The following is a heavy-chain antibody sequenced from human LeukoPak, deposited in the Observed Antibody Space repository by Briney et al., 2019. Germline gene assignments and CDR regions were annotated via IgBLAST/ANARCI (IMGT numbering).Heavy chain of an antibody. V-gene: IGHV1-2*02. Sequence: GASVKVSCKASGYTFTGYYMHWVRQAPGQGLEWMGWINPNSGGTNYAQKFQGRVTVTRDTSISTTYIELSRLRSDDTAVYYCARVSGDYGDYVSYYFGYWGQGTLVTVSS. CDR1: GYTFTGYY. J-gene: IGHJ4*02. CDR3: ARVSGDYGDYVSYYFGY. D-gene: IGHD4-17*01. CDR2: INPNSGGT.